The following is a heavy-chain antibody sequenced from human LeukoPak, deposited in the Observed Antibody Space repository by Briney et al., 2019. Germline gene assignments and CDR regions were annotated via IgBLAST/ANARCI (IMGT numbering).Heavy chain of an antibody. CDR2: IYYSGST. CDR3: ARAPTTENAFDI. Sequence: PSETLSLTCTVSGGSISSYYWSWIRQPPGKGLEWIGYIYYSGSTNYNPSLKSRVTISVDTPKNQFSLKLSSVTAADTAVYYCARAPTTENAFDIWGQGTMVTVSS. D-gene: IGHD4-17*01. J-gene: IGHJ3*02. V-gene: IGHV4-59*01. CDR1: GGSISSYY.